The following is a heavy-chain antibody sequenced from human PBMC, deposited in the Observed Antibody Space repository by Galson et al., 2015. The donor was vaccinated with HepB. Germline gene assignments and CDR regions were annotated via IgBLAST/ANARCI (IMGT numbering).Heavy chain of an antibody. CDR1: GGSISSGSYY. V-gene: IGHV4-61*02. Sequence: TLSLTCTVSGGSISSGSYYWSWIRRPAGKGLEWIGRIYTSGSTNYNPSLKSRVTMSVDTSKNQFSLKLSSVTAADTAVYYCARDAFVVSIRTNSSGWFDPWGQGTLVTVSS. J-gene: IGHJ5*02. D-gene: IGHD6-25*01. CDR3: ARDAFVVSIRTNSSGWFDP. CDR2: IYTSGST.